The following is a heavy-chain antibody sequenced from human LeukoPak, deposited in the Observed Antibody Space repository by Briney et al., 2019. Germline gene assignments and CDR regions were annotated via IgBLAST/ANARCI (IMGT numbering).Heavy chain of an antibody. V-gene: IGHV3-30*02. J-gene: IGHJ4*02. CDR2: IRYDGSNK. D-gene: IGHD3-9*01. Sequence: PGGSLRLSCAASGFTFSSNGMHWVRQAPGKGLEWVAFIRYDGSNKYYADSVKGRFTISRDNSKNTLYLQMNSLRAEDTAVYYCAKSGGDILTGYYYGQKYYFDYWGQGTLVTVSS. CDR1: GFTFSSNG. CDR3: AKSGGDILTGYYYGQKYYFDY.